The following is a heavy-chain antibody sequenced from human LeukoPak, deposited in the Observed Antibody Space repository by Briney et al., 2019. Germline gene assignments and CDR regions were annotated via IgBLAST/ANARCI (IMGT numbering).Heavy chain of an antibody. CDR2: IGYEGVHK. CDR1: GFTFNNFG. J-gene: IGHJ4*02. V-gene: IGHV3-30*02. Sequence: PGGSLRLSCAASGFTFNNFGMHWVRQAPGKGLEWVSFIGYEGVHKYYADSVKGRFTISKDNSKATLYLQMISLRPEDTAVYYCAKDLHGGYSSDYWGQGTLVTVFS. CDR3: AKDLHGGYSSDY. D-gene: IGHD4-23*01.